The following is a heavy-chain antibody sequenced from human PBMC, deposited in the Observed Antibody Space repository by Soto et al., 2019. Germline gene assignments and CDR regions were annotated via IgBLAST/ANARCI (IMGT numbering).Heavy chain of an antibody. CDR3: ARVRTGDDPYFDY. D-gene: IGHD2-21*01. V-gene: IGHV4-31*03. J-gene: IGHJ4*02. CDR2: IYYSGST. CDR1: GGSISSGGYY. Sequence: PSETLSLTCTVSGGSISSGGYYWSWIRQHPGKGLEWIGYIYYSGSTYYNPSLKSRVTISVDTSKNQFSLKLSSVTAADTAVYYCARVRTGDDPYFDYWGQGTLVTVSS.